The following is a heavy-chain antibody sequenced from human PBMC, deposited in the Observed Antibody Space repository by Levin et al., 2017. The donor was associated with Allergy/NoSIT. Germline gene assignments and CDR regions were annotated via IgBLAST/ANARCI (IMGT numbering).Heavy chain of an antibody. J-gene: IGHJ6*02. Sequence: SGPTLVKPTQTLTLTCTFSGFSLSTSGMCVSWIRQPPGKALEWLARIDWDDDKYYSTSLKTRLTISTDTSKNQVILTMTNMDPVDTASYYCARIRITYDSSGYYGMDVWGQGTTVTVSS. CDR2: IDWDDDK. CDR3: ARIRITYDSSGYYGMDV. V-gene: IGHV2-70*11. D-gene: IGHD3-22*01. CDR1: GFSLSTSGMC.